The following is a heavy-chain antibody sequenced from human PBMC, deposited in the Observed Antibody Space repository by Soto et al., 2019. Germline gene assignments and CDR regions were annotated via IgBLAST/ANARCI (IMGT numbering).Heavy chain of an antibody. J-gene: IGHJ6*02. CDR2: IIPIFGTA. V-gene: IGHV1-69*13. D-gene: IGHD3-16*01. CDR1: GGTFSSYA. Sequence: SVKVSCKASGGTFSSYAISWVRQAPGQGLEWMGGIIPIFGTANYAQKFQGRVTITADESTSTAYMELSSLRSQDTAVYYCARDGGKGYYYGMDVWGQGTTVNVSS. CDR3: ARDGGKGYYYGMDV.